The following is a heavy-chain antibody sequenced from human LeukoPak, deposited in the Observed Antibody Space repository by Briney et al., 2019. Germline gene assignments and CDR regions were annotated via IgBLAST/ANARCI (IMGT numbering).Heavy chain of an antibody. CDR2: ISLDGGKE. D-gene: IGHD2-8*01. V-gene: IGHV3-30*18. CDR1: GFTFTNYA. CDR3: AKMVREFYTISYYFDY. J-gene: IGHJ4*02. Sequence: GGSLRLSCAASGFTFTNYAMHWVRQAPGKGLEWVAVISLDGGKEFFLDSVQGRFTISRDNSKNTLYLQMNSLRAEDTAVYYCAKMVREFYTISYYFDYWGQGTLVTVSS.